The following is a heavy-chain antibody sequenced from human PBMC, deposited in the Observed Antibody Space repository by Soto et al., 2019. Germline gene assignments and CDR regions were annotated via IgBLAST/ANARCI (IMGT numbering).Heavy chain of an antibody. Sequence: QVQLQQWGAGLLKPSETLSLTCAVYGGSFSGYCWSWIRQPPGKGLEWIGEVDHSGSTNYNPSLKSRVTISVDTSKNQFSLKLSSVTAADTAVYYCARGPGGFGEFSLDYWGQGTLVTVSS. V-gene: IGHV4-34*01. J-gene: IGHJ4*02. CDR2: VDHSGST. CDR1: GGSFSGYC. D-gene: IGHD3-10*01. CDR3: ARGPGGFGEFSLDY.